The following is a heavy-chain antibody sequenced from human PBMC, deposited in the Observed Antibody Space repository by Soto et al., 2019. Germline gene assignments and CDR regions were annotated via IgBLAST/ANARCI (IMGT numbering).Heavy chain of an antibody. CDR2: ISGSGGST. J-gene: IGHJ4*02. CDR3: AKDFTDIVLRVYAIWGAGNFDY. Sequence: WGSLRLSCAASGFTFSSYAMSWFRQAPGKGLEWVSAISGSGGSTYYADSVKGRFTISRDNSKNTLYLQMNSLRAEDTAVYYCAKDFTDIVLRVYAIWGAGNFDYWGQGNLVTAYS. V-gene: IGHV3-23*01. CDR1: GFTFSSYA. D-gene: IGHD2-8*01.